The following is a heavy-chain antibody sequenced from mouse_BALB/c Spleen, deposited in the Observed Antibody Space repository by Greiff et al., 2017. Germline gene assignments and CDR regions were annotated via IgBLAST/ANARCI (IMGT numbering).Heavy chain of an antibody. CDR1: GYSITSDYA. Sequence: EVQLVESGPGLVKPSQSLSLTCTVTGYSITSDYAWNWIRQFPGNKLEWMGYISYSGSTSYNPSLKSRISITRDTSKNQFFLQLNSVTTEDTATYYCAREEITAMDYWGQGTSVTVSS. CDR2: ISYSGST. CDR3: AREEITAMDY. D-gene: IGHD2-4*01. J-gene: IGHJ4*01. V-gene: IGHV3-2*02.